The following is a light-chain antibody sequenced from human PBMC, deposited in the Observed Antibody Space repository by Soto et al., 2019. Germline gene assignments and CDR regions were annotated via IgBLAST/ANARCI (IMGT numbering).Light chain of an antibody. Sequence: EIVLTQSPGTLSLSRGERATRSCRASQSVSSSYLAWYQQKPGQAPRLLIYGASSRATGIPDRFSGSGSGTDFTLTISRLEPEDFAVYYCQQYGSSPPDFGQGTRLEI. CDR3: QQYGSSPPD. CDR1: QSVSSSY. V-gene: IGKV3-20*01. J-gene: IGKJ5*01. CDR2: GAS.